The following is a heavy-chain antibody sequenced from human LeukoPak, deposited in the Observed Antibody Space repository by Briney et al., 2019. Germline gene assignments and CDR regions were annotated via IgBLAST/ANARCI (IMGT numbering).Heavy chain of an antibody. Sequence: GGSLRLSCAASGFTFSSYSMNWVRQAPGKGLEWVSSISSSSSYIYYADSVKGRFTISRDNAKNSLFLQMNSLRVEDTAAYYCAREWQGGIAAAGTRIEGDYWGQGTLVAVSS. CDR1: GFTFSSYS. V-gene: IGHV3-21*01. CDR2: ISSSSSYI. CDR3: AREWQGGIAAAGTRIEGDY. J-gene: IGHJ4*02. D-gene: IGHD6-13*01.